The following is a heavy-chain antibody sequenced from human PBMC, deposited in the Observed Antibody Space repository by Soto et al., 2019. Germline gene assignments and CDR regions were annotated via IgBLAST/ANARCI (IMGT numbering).Heavy chain of an antibody. V-gene: IGHV4-30-2*06. J-gene: IGHJ4*02. CDR1: GASISYGGSS. Sequence: SETLSLTCTVSGASISYGGSSWSWIRQSPGKGLEWIGYISHLESTYFHPSFKSRLTMSIDRTRNQFSLKLSSVTAADMAVYYCARGGGYDSFDYWGQGVLVTV. CDR2: ISHLEST. D-gene: IGHD5-12*01. CDR3: ARGGGYDSFDY.